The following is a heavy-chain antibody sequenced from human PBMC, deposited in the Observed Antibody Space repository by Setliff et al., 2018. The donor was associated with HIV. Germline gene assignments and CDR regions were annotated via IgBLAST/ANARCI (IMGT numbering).Heavy chain of an antibody. Sequence: ASVKVSCKASGYTFTSYGISWVRQAPGQGLEWMGWISAYNDNTNYAQKLQGRVTMTTDTSTSTAYMELRSLRSDDTAVYYCARDPAFRRYYDILTGYSPSWFDPWGQGTLVTVSS. CDR3: ARDPAFRRYYDILTGYSPSWFDP. D-gene: IGHD3-9*01. V-gene: IGHV1-18*01. CDR1: GYTFTSYG. CDR2: ISAYNDNT. J-gene: IGHJ5*02.